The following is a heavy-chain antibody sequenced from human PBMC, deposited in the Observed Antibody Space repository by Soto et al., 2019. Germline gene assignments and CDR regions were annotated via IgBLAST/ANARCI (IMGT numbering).Heavy chain of an antibody. Sequence: LRLSCAASGFTFSSYAMHWVRQAPGKGLEWVAVISYDGSNKYYADSVKGRFTISRDNSKSTLYLQMNSLRAEDTAVYYCARDNDDDYVWGSYRYRAVDYWGQGTLVTVSS. J-gene: IGHJ4*02. D-gene: IGHD3-16*02. CDR1: GFTFSSYA. CDR2: ISYDGSNK. V-gene: IGHV3-30-3*01. CDR3: ARDNDDDYVWGSYRYRAVDY.